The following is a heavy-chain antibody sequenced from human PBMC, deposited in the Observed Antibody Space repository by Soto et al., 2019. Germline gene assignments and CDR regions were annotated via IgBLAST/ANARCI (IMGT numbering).Heavy chain of an antibody. Sequence: QVQLVETGGGVVQPGVSLRLSCVDSGNTFSTYAMYWVRQAPGKGLEWVAASSYHGSNYFYAASVKGRFIIFRDNSKNSLYLQMISLRLDYTAVYYCSRDKGTLWQASFGLYYYGIDVWGQGTTVTFST. D-gene: IGHD2-21*01. V-gene: IGHV3-30-3*01. CDR2: SSYHGSNY. J-gene: IGHJ6*01. CDR3: SRDKGTLWQASFGLYYYGIDV. CDR1: GNTFSTYA.